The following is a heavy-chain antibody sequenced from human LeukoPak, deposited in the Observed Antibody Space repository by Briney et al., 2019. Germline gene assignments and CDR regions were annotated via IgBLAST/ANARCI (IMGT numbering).Heavy chain of an antibody. V-gene: IGHV4-39*01. J-gene: IGHJ3*01. Sequence: SEALSLTCAVSGGSISSTSYYWAWIRQPPGKGLEWIGTIYYSGSTYHNPSLKSRVTMSVDTSRNQFSLKLSSVDAADTAVYYCAKAGVRYFDSSGLYAFDFWGQGTTVTVSS. D-gene: IGHD3-22*01. CDR1: GGSISSTSYY. CDR2: IYYSGST. CDR3: AKAGVRYFDSSGLYAFDF.